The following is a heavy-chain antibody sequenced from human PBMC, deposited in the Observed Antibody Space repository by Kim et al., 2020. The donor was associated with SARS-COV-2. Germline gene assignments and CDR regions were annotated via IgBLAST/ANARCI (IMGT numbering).Heavy chain of an antibody. J-gene: IGHJ5*02. CDR3: ARLYDRIDNWFDP. V-gene: IGHV4-39*01. D-gene: IGHD3-16*01. Sequence: SNPSLKSRVTISVDTSKNQFSLKLSSVTAADTAVYYCARLYDRIDNWFDPWGQGTLVTVSS.